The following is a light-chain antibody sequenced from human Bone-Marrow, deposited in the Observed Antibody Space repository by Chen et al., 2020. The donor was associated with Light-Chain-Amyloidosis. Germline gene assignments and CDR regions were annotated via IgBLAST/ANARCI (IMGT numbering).Light chain of an antibody. V-gene: IGKV1-9*01. J-gene: IGKJ5*01. CDR3: EQLKSYPIT. Sequence: DIQLTQSPSFLSASVGDRVSITCRASQDISNYLGWYQQRPGKAPKLLIRAASNLQSGVPSRFSGSGSGTEFTLTISSLQPDDFATYYCEQLKSYPITFGQGTRLEIK. CDR2: AAS. CDR1: QDISNY.